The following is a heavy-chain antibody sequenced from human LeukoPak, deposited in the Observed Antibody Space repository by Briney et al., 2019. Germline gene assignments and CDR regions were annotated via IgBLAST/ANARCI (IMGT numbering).Heavy chain of an antibody. D-gene: IGHD5-24*01. CDR1: GGSFSGYY. Sequence: SETLSLTCAVSGGSFSGYYWSWIRQPPGKGLEWIGEINHSGSTNYNPSLKSRVTISVDTSKNQFSLKLGSVTAADTAVYYCARVPGVEMATIPGQDYFDYWGQGTLVTVSA. V-gene: IGHV4-34*01. CDR3: ARVPGVEMATIPGQDYFDY. CDR2: INHSGST. J-gene: IGHJ4*02.